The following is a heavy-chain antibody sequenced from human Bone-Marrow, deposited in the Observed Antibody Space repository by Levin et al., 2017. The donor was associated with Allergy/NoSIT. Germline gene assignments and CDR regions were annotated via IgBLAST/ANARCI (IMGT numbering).Heavy chain of an antibody. CDR2: IWFDGSIE. D-gene: IGHD6-6*01. J-gene: IGHJ4*02. CDR3: ARGVDMASRRDNFVF. Sequence: GESLKISCEASGFTFSTYGMHWVRQTPGKGLEWVAIIWFDGSIEYYLDSVKGRFTISRDNSKNTLFLQMNSLRAEDTAVYYCARGVDMASRRDNFVFWGQGTLVTVSS. CDR1: GFTFSTYG. V-gene: IGHV3-33*01.